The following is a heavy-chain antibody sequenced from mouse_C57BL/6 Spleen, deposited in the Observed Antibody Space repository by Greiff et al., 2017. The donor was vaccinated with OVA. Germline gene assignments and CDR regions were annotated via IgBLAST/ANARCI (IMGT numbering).Heavy chain of an antibody. V-gene: IGHV1-26*01. D-gene: IGHD2-1*01. CDR3: AKWELGEFAY. Sequence: EVQLQQSGPELVKPGASVKISCKASGYTFTDYYMNWVKQSHGKSLEWIGDINPNNGGTSYNQKFKGKATLTVDKSSSTAYMELRSLTSEDSAVYYCAKWELGEFAYWGQGTLVTVSA. CDR1: GYTFTDYY. J-gene: IGHJ3*01. CDR2: INPNNGGT.